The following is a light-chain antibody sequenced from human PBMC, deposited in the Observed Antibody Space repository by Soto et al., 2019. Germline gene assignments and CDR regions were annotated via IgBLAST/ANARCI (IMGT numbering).Light chain of an antibody. J-gene: IGKJ1*01. CDR2: DAS. V-gene: IGKV1-5*01. CDR3: QHYSSDPWT. Sequence: DIEMTQSPSTLSASVGDRVTITCRASQTIRRWLAWYQQRPGKAPKVLIYDASTLESGVPARFSGGGSETQFSLTISSLQPEDSATYYCQHYSSDPWTFGQGNKVEI. CDR1: QTIRRW.